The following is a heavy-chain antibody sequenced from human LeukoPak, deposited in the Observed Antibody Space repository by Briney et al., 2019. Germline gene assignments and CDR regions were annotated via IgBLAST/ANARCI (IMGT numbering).Heavy chain of an antibody. CDR3: ARASPAEHDYYYDSSGYYASIYWFDP. V-gene: IGHV4-31*03. Sequence: PSQTLSLTCTVSGGSISSGGYYGSWIRQHPGKGLEWIGYIYYSGSTYYNPSLKSRVTISVDTSKNQFSLKLSSVTAADTAVYYCARASPAEHDYYYDSSGYYASIYWFDPWGQGTLVTVSS. CDR2: IYYSGST. J-gene: IGHJ5*02. D-gene: IGHD3-22*01. CDR1: GGSISSGGYY.